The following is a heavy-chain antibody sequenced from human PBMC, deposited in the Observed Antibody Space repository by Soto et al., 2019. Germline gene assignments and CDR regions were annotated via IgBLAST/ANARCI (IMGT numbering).Heavy chain of an antibody. D-gene: IGHD5-18*01. CDR2: IYYSGST. CDR1: GGSISSGGYY. Sequence: QVQLQESGPGLVKPSQTLSLTCTVSGGSISSGGYYWSWIRQHPGKGLEWIGYIYYSGSTYYNPSLQSRVTISVDTSKNQFSLKLSSVTAADTAVYYCARAGIQLWFVDYWGQGTLVTVSS. V-gene: IGHV4-31*03. J-gene: IGHJ4*02. CDR3: ARAGIQLWFVDY.